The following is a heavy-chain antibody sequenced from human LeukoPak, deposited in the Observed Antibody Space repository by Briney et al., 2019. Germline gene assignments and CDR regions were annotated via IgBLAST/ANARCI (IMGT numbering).Heavy chain of an antibody. D-gene: IGHD4-17*01. CDR3: AKSVTTWRSWFDP. V-gene: IGHV4-39*07. CDR1: GGSISSSSYY. J-gene: IGHJ5*02. Sequence: PSETLSLTCTVSGGSISSSSYYWGWIRQPPGKGLEWIGSIYYSGSTYYNPSLKSRVTISVDTSKNQFSLKLSSVTAADTAVYYCAKSVTTWRSWFDPWGQGTLVTVSS. CDR2: IYYSGST.